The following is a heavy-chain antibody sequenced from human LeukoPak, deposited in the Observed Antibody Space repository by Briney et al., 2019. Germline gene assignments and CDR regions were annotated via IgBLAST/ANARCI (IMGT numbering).Heavy chain of an antibody. V-gene: IGHV1-2*04. Sequence: ASVKVSCKASGYTFTGYYMHWVRQAPGQGLEWMGWINPNSGGTNYAQKFQGWVTMTRDTSISTAYMELSRLRSDDTAVYYCARDRVRRFGDTSRYYGMDVWGQGTTVTVSS. CDR2: INPNSGGT. D-gene: IGHD3-10*01. CDR1: GYTFTGYY. CDR3: ARDRVRRFGDTSRYYGMDV. J-gene: IGHJ6*02.